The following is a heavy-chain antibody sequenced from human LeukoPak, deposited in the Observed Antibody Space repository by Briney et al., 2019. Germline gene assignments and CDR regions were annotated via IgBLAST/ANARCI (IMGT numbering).Heavy chain of an antibody. CDR3: ARDYSTNADWFDP. J-gene: IGHJ5*02. V-gene: IGHV1-2*02. CDR1: GYTLTGYY. D-gene: IGHD6-13*01. Sequence: GASVKVSCKASGYTLTGYYIHWMRQAPGQGLEWMGWINPNSGGTKFAQKFQDRVSMTRDTAISTAYMELSRLISDDTAVYYCARDYSTNADWFDPWGQGTLVTVSS. CDR2: INPNSGGT.